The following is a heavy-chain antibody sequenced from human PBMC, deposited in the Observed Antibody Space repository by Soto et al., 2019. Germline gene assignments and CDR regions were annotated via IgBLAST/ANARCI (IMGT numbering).Heavy chain of an antibody. CDR3: AKTRGAYFFDH. D-gene: IGHD2-21*01. CDR1: GFTFSNYA. CDR2: ITHGGGST. J-gene: IGHJ4*02. Sequence: WGSLRLSCAASGFTFSNYAMSWVRQAPGKGLEWVSSITHGGGSTSYADSVTGRFTISRDNSKNTLFLQMSSLRAEDTALYYCAKTRGAYFFDHWGQGTLVTVSS. V-gene: IGHV3-23*01.